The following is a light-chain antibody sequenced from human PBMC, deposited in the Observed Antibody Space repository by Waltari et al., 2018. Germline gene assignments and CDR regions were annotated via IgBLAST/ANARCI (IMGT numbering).Light chain of an antibody. CDR2: GAS. J-gene: IGKJ4*01. Sequence: GERATLSCRASQTISGSWLTWYQQKPGQAPRLLIYGASSRATAIPDRFSGSGSGTDFTLTISRLEPEDFAVYYCQQYDGSSVTFGGGTKVEIK. CDR3: QQYDGSSVT. V-gene: IGKV3-20*01. CDR1: QTISGSW.